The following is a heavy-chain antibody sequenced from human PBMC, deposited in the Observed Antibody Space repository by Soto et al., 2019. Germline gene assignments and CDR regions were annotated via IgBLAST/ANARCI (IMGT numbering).Heavy chain of an antibody. J-gene: IGHJ4*02. CDR2: INHSGST. V-gene: IGHV4-34*01. CDR1: GGSFSGYY. D-gene: IGHD5-18*01. CDR3: ARVGGYSYPMFNDY. Sequence: PSETLSLTCAVYGGSFSGYYWSWIRQPPGKGLEWIGEINHSGSTNYNPSLKSRVTISVDTSKNQFSLKLSSVTAADTAVYYCARVGGYSYPMFNDYWGQGTLVTVSS.